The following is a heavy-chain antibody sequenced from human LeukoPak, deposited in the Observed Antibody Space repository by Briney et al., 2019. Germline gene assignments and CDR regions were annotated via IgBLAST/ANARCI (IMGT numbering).Heavy chain of an antibody. CDR3: GKTTVGYSSGQKPAWPVDY. D-gene: IGHD5-18*01. CDR2: IFGSGGSP. Sequence: GGSLRLSCEASGFTFGSHAMYWVRQAPGKGLEWAAGIFGSGGSPHYADSVKGRFTISRDNSQNTAYLQINSLRAEDTAVYYCGKTTVGYSSGQKPAWPVDYWGQGTLVTVSS. CDR1: GFTFGSHA. J-gene: IGHJ4*02. V-gene: IGHV3-23*01.